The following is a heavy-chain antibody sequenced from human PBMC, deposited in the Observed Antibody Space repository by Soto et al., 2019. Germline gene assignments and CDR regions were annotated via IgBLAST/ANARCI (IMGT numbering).Heavy chain of an antibody. CDR1: GFTFSNAW. J-gene: IGHJ4*02. CDR3: ATYFLEDILTGLFDY. Sequence: GGSLRLSCAASGFTFSNAWMSWVRQAPGKGLEWVGRIKSKTDGGTTDYAAPVKGRFTISRDDSKNTLYLQMNSLKTEDTAVYYCATYFLEDILTGLFDYWGQGTLVTVSS. D-gene: IGHD3-9*01. CDR2: IKSKTDGGTT. V-gene: IGHV3-15*01.